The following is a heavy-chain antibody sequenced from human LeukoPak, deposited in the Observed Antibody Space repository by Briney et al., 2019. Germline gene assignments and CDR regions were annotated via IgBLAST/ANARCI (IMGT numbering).Heavy chain of an antibody. J-gene: IGHJ4*02. V-gene: IGHV1-69*06. D-gene: IGHD2-2*03. CDR3: ARGDTLMDIEH. Sequence: GASVKVSCKASGGTFSSYAISWVRQAPGQGLEWMGGIIPIFGTANYAQKFQGRVTITADKSTRTTYMEVSSLRSEDTAVYYCARGDTLMDIEHWGQGTLVTVSS. CDR1: GGTFSSYA. CDR2: IIPIFGTA.